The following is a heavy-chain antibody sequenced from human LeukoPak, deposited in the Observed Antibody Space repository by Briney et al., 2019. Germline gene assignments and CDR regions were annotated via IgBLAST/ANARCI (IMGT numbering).Heavy chain of an antibody. CDR3: AKHGFSSGWPQVPSEH. CDR2: ISGSAEHT. V-gene: IGHV3-23*01. J-gene: IGHJ4*02. CDR1: RFTSSNYA. Sequence: GGSLRLSCTASRFTSSNYALSWVRQAPGKGLEWVSAISGSAEHTYYADSVKGRFTISRDNSKNTLYLQMISLRAEDTAVYYCAKHGFSSGWPQVPSEHWGQGTLVTVSS. D-gene: IGHD6-19*01.